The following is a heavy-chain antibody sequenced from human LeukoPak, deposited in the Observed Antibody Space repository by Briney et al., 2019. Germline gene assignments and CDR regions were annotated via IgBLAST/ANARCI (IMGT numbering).Heavy chain of an antibody. CDR2: INHSGST. Sequence: PSQTLSLTCTVSGGSITSGNYYWSWIRQPPGKGLEWIGEINHSGSTNYNPSLKSRVTISVDTSKNQFSLKLSSVTAADTAVYYCARLIGGGSGSYRIWRVGFDYWGQGTLVTVSS. CDR3: ARLIGGGSGSYRIWRVGFDY. CDR1: GGSITSGNYY. V-gene: IGHV4-39*07. D-gene: IGHD3-10*01. J-gene: IGHJ4*02.